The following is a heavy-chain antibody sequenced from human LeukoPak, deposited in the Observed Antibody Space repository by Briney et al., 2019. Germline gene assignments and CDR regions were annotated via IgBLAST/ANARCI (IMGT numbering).Heavy chain of an antibody. J-gene: IGHJ4*02. CDR2: IYYSGST. Sequence: PSETLSLTCTVSGGSISSYYWSWIRQPPGKGLEWIWHIYYSGSTNYNPSLKSRVTISVDTSKNQFSLKLSSVTAADTAVYYCARRRYSSSWLGFDYWGQGTLVTVSS. V-gene: IGHV4-59*12. CDR1: GGSISSYY. D-gene: IGHD6-13*01. CDR3: ARRRYSSSWLGFDY.